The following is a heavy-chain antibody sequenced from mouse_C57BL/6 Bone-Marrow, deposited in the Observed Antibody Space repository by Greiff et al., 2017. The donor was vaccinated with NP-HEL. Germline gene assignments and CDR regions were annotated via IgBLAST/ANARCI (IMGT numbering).Heavy chain of an antibody. J-gene: IGHJ2*01. V-gene: IGHV1-81*01. CDR3: ARSGAEGD. CDR1: GYTFTSYG. Sequence: QVQLQQSGAELARPGASVKLSCTASGYTFTSYGISWVKQRTGQGLEWIGEIYPRSGNTYYNEKFKGKATLTADKSSSTAYMELRSLTSEDSAVYFCARSGAEGDWGQGTTLTVSS. CDR2: IYPRSGNT. D-gene: IGHD3-3*01.